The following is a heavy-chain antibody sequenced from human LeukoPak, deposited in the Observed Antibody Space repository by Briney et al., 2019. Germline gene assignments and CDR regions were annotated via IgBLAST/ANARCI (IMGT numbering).Heavy chain of an antibody. CDR2: ISLSGGT. J-gene: IGHJ5*02. D-gene: IGHD1-7*01. CDR3: ARRVSEVEPPLRSGENYFDP. V-gene: IGHV4-4*07. CDR1: GDSVSAYY. Sequence: SETLSLTCSVSGDSVSAYYWNWIRQPAGEGLEWIGRISLSGGTIYNPSLQSRLSTSIDTSENQISLRLSSVTAADTAVYYCARRVSEVEPPLRSGENYFDPWGQGILVTVSS.